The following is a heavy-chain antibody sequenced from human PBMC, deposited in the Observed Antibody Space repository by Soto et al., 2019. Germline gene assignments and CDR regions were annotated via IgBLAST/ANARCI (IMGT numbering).Heavy chain of an antibody. CDR1: GFSHNTRGVG. CDR3: ARQQSRRRYFDY. J-gene: IGHJ4*02. CDR2: IYWDDDD. D-gene: IGHD6-25*01. Sequence: QITLKESGPTLVKPTQTLTMTCTVSGFSHNTRGVGMGWIRQPPGKALEWLALIYWDDDDRYSPSLKNRLTITKDTSKNLVVITMTNVNPVDTATYYCARQQSRRRYFDYWGQGSLVTVSS. V-gene: IGHV2-5*02.